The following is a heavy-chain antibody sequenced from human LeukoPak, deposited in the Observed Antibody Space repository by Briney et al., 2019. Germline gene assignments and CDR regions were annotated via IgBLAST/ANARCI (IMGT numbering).Heavy chain of an antibody. CDR3: ARDVSGWYGDFDY. D-gene: IGHD6-19*01. CDR1: GYTFTGYY. J-gene: IGHJ4*02. V-gene: IGHV1-2*06. Sequence: ASVKVSXKASGYTFTGYYMHWVRQAPGQGLEWMGRINPNSGGTNYAQKFQGRVTMTRDTSISTAYMEQSRLRSDDTAVYYCARDVSGWYGDFDYWGQGTLVTVSS. CDR2: INPNSGGT.